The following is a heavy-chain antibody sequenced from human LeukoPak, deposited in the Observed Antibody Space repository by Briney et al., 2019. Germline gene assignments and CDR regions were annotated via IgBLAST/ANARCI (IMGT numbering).Heavy chain of an antibody. CDR2: ISAYNGDT. J-gene: IGHJ4*02. D-gene: IGHD6-19*01. CDR1: GYTFNIYG. Sequence: ASVKVSCKASGYTFNIYGISWARQAPGQGLEWMGWISAYNGDTHYAQRFQGRVTLTIDTSTSTAYMELRNLISDDTAIYYCARDPSNTSGWYIYFDSWGQGTLVTVSS. CDR3: ARDPSNTSGWYIYFDS. V-gene: IGHV1-18*01.